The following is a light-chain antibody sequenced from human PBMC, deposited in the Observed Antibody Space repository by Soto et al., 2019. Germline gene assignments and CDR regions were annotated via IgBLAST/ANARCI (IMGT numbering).Light chain of an antibody. V-gene: IGLV2-23*01. J-gene: IGLJ3*02. CDR2: EAT. CDR3: CSYAGSMTWV. Sequence: QSALTQPASVSGSPGQSITISRTGSSSDVGSYTFVSWYQHHPGKAPKVMIYEATKRPSGVSHRFSGSKSGNTASLTISGLQAEDEGEYYCCSYAGSMTWVFGGGTKLTVL. CDR1: SSDVGSYTF.